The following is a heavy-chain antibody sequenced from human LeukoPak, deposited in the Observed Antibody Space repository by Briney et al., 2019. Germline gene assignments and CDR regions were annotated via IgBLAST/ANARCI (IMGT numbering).Heavy chain of an antibody. CDR3: ARGGYGSGSYYFDY. D-gene: IGHD3-10*01. CDR1: GFTFSSYG. Sequence: GGSLRFSCAASGFTFSSYGMHWVRQAPGKGLEWVAVIWYDGSNRYYADSVKGRFTISRDNSKNTLYLQMNSLRAEDTAVYYCARGGYGSGSYYFDYWGQGTLVTVSS. J-gene: IGHJ4*02. V-gene: IGHV3-33*01. CDR2: IWYDGSNR.